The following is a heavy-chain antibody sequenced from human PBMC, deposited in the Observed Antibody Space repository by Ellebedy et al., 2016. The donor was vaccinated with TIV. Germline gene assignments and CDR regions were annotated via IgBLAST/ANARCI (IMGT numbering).Heavy chain of an antibody. V-gene: IGHV3-23*01. J-gene: IGHJ4*02. CDR1: GFTFSNYA. CDR3: ARGKSGTFIHHAFDS. CDR2: FGVSGDTT. Sequence: GESLKISCAASGFTFSNYAMSWVRQAPGKGLEWVAGFGVSGDTTYYVDSVTGRFTISRDNSRNTLYLYMNSLRADDTAIYYCARGKSGTFIHHAFDSWGQGTLVTVSS. D-gene: IGHD3-16*01.